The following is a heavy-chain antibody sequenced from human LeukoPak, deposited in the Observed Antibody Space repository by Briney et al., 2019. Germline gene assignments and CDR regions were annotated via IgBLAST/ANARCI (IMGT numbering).Heavy chain of an antibody. Sequence: PSETLSLTCAVYGGSFSGYYWSWIRQPPGKGLEWIGEINHSGSTNYKPSLKSRVTISVDTSKDQFSLNLFSVTAADTAVYFCARATSTYNYDSSGYYYLDYWGQGTLVTVSS. V-gene: IGHV4-34*01. J-gene: IGHJ4*02. CDR1: GGSFSGYY. CDR3: ARATSTYNYDSSGYYYLDY. CDR2: INHSGST. D-gene: IGHD3-22*01.